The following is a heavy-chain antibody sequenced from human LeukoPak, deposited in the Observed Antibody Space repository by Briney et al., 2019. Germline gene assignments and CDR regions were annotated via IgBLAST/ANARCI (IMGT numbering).Heavy chain of an antibody. CDR1: GASISNYH. Sequence: PSETLSLTCTVSGASISNYHWCWIRQTPGKGLEWIGRISNIETTNYNPSLKSRVTISVDKSQNQFSLRLKSVTAADTAVYYCARGPGWGSSQPNDAFDVWRQAAIVAV. CDR2: ISNIETT. D-gene: IGHD6-6*01. V-gene: IGHV4-4*07. J-gene: IGHJ3*01. CDR3: ARGPGWGSSQPNDAFDV.